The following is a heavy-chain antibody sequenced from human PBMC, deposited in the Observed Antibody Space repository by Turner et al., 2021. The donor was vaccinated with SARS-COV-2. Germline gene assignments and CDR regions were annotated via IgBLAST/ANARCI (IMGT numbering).Heavy chain of an antibody. CDR3: AKVYSYAVLDY. J-gene: IGHJ4*02. V-gene: IGHV3-23*01. D-gene: IGHD5-18*01. Sequence: EVQLLESGGGLVQPGESLRLSCAASGFAFSTYGMSWVRQAPGKRLEGFSSISGSGGRTHYVDSVKGRFTISRDNSKNTVNLQMNSLRTEDTAVYYCAKVYSYAVLDYWGQGTLLTVSS. CDR2: ISGSGGRT. CDR1: GFAFSTYG.